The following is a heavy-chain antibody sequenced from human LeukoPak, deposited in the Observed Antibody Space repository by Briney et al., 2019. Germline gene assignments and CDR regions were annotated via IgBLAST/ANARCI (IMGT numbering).Heavy chain of an antibody. V-gene: IGHV1-18*01. J-gene: IGHJ5*02. Sequence: ASVKVSCKASGYTFTSYGISWVRQAPGQGLEWMGWISAYNGNTNYAQKLQGRVTMTTDTSTSTAYMELRSLRSDDTAVYYCARVRNYYGSGNNWFDPWSQGTLVTVSS. D-gene: IGHD3-10*01. CDR1: GYTFTSYG. CDR2: ISAYNGNT. CDR3: ARVRNYYGSGNNWFDP.